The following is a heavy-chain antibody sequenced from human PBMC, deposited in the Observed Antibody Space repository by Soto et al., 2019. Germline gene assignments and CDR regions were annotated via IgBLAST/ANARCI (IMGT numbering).Heavy chain of an antibody. V-gene: IGHV4-39*01. CDR1: GGSISSSSYY. CDR2: IYYSGST. D-gene: IGHD4-4*01. CDR3: ARRVVTTSFTNWFDP. Sequence: SETLSLTCTVSGGSISSSSYYWGWIRQPPGKGLEWIGSIYYSGSTYYNPSLKSRVTISVDTSKNQFSLKLSSVTAADTAVYYCARRVVTTSFTNWFDPWGQGTLVT. J-gene: IGHJ5*02.